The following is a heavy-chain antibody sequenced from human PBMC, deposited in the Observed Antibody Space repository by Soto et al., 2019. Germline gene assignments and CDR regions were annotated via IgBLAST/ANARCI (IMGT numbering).Heavy chain of an antibody. CDR2: INHSGGA. Sequence: PAGTLSLTCTASGVSFSSYSWSWIRQAPGKGLEWIGEINHSGGATYNPSLKSRVTISVDTSKNQSSLRLTSLTAADTAMYFCARGGWGLSSTSYSNNVYYMDIWGQGTTVTVSS. J-gene: IGHJ6*03. CDR3: ARGGWGLSSTSYSNNVYYMDI. CDR1: GVSFSSYS. D-gene: IGHD3-16*02. V-gene: IGHV4-34*01.